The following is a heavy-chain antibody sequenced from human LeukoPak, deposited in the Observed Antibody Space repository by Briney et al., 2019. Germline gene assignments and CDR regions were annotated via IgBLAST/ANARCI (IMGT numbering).Heavy chain of an antibody. J-gene: IGHJ4*02. D-gene: IGHD2-2*01. V-gene: IGHV1-24*01. CDR1: GYTLTELS. CDR3: ATGLNLVPAAPGDY. Sequence: ASVKVSCKVSGYTLTELSMHWVRQAPGKGLEWMGGFDPEDGETIYAQKFQGRVTTTEDTSTDTAYMELSSLRSEDTAVYYCATGLNLVPAAPGDYWGQGTLVTVSS. CDR2: FDPEDGET.